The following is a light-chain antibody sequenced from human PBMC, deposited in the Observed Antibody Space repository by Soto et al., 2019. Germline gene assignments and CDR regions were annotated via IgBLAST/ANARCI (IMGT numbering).Light chain of an antibody. J-gene: IGKJ1*01. CDR3: HQRQSWPRT. Sequence: EIVLTQSPATLSLSPGQIVTLSCRASQAVNTRLAWYQHKPGQAPRLLIYLASNRAAGVPARFSGSGSGTDFTLTISNVEPEDFAVYYCHQRQSWPRTFGQGTKVDIK. CDR2: LAS. V-gene: IGKV3-11*01. CDR1: QAVNTR.